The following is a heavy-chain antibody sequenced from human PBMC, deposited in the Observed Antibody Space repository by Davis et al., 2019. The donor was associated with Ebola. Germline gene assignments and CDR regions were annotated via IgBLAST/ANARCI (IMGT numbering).Heavy chain of an antibody. V-gene: IGHV3-11*01. CDR2: MSSTGSRI. CDR1: GFTFSVYY. Sequence: PGGSLRLSCAASGFTFSVYYMSWSRQAPGKGPEWLSYMSSTGSRIYYADSVKGRFTISRDNAKNSLYLQMNSLRADDTAVYYCARANGITPPWFDSWGQGTLVTVSS. D-gene: IGHD1-14*01. J-gene: IGHJ5*01. CDR3: ARANGITPPWFDS.